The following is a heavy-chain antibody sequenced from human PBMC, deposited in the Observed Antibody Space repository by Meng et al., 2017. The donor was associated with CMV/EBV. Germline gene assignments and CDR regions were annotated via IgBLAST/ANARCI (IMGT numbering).Heavy chain of an antibody. CDR2: IYSGGSK. Sequence: GESLKISCAASGFTVSNNYMSWVRQAPGKGLEWVSVIYSGGSKYYADSVKGRLTISRDNSKNTLYLQMNSLRAEDTAVYYSARGIPPVRYYYDSSGYDYWGQGTLVTVSS. J-gene: IGHJ4*02. D-gene: IGHD3-22*01. V-gene: IGHV3-66*02. CDR1: GFTVSNNY. CDR3: ARGIPPVRYYYDSSGYDY.